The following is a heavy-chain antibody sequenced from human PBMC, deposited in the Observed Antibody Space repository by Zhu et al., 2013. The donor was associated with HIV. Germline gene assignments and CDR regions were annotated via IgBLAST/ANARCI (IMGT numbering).Heavy chain of an antibody. J-gene: IGHJ6*03. D-gene: IGHD7-27*01. Sequence: QVQLQESGPGLVKPSETLSLTCTVSGGSISSSSYYWGWIRQPPGKGLEWIGSIYYSGSTYYNPSLKSRVTISVDTSKNQFSLKLSSVTAADTAVYYCARERNWGNHYYYYMDVWGKGTTVTVSS. CDR2: IYYSGST. CDR1: GGSISSSSYY. V-gene: IGHV4-39*07. CDR3: ARERNWGNHYYYYMDV.